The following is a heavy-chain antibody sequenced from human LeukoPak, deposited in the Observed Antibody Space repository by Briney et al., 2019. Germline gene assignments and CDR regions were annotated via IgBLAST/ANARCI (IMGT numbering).Heavy chain of an antibody. CDR3: ARHRQQLGYFDY. J-gene: IGHJ4*02. V-gene: IGHV4-39*07. CDR2: INYSGST. Sequence: SETLSLTCTVSVGSISSNVNYWGWIRQPPGKGLEWIGSINYSGSTYHNASLRSRVTISVDTPKNQFSLKLSSMTAADTAVYYCARHRQQLGYFDYWGQGTLVTVSS. CDR1: VGSISSNVNY. D-gene: IGHD6-13*01.